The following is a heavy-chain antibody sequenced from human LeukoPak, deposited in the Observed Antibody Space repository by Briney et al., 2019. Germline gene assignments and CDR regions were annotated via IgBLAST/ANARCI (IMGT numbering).Heavy chain of an antibody. CDR1: GYTFTSYD. CDR3: ARAPASHYYGSGSYDY. D-gene: IGHD3-10*01. V-gene: IGHV1-8*01. J-gene: IGHJ4*02. CDR2: MNPNSGNT. Sequence: GASVKVSCKASGYTFTSYDINWVRQATGQGLEWMGWMNPNSGNTGYAQKFQGRVTMTRNTSISTAYMELSSLRSEDTAVYYCARAPASHYYGSGSYDYWGQGTLVTVSS.